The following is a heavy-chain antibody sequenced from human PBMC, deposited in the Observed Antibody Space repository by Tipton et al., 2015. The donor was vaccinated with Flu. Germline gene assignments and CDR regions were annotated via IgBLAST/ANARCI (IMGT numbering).Heavy chain of an antibody. D-gene: IGHD1-26*01. J-gene: IGHJ5*02. CDR1: GDSIRSDYF. CDR3: ARGGWEPHGGWFDP. Sequence: LRLSCAVSGDSIRSDYFWGWIRQSPGKGLEWIGQVYYSGTTNYNPSLKSRVTISLDKSKNRFSLNLNSITTADTAVFYCARGGWEPHGGWFDPWGQGILVTVSS. V-gene: IGHV4-59*01. CDR2: VYYSGTT.